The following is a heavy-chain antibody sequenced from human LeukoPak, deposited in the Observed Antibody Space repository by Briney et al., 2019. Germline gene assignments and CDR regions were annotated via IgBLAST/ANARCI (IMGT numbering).Heavy chain of an antibody. V-gene: IGHV4-31*03. CDR3: ARDTGTEVDY. D-gene: IGHD3-10*01. Sequence: IPSQTLSLTCTVSGGSISSGGYYWSWIRQHPGKGLEWIGYIYYSGSTYYNPSLKSRVTISVDTSKNQFSLKLSPVTAADTAVYYCARDTGTEVDYWGQGTLVTVSS. CDR1: GGSISSGGYY. CDR2: IYYSGST. J-gene: IGHJ4*02.